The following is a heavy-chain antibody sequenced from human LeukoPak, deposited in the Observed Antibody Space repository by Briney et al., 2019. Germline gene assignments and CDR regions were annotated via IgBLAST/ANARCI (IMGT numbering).Heavy chain of an antibody. CDR2: ISSSGSTI. Sequence: GGSLRLSCAASGFTFSSYEMNWVRPAPGEGLGWVSYISSSGSTIYYADSVKGRFTISRDNAKNSLSLQMNSVRAEDTAVYYCARDDRFFEWLFNYYGMDVWGQGTTVTVSS. V-gene: IGHV3-48*03. CDR1: GFTFSSYE. CDR3: ARDDRFFEWLFNYYGMDV. D-gene: IGHD3-3*01. J-gene: IGHJ6*02.